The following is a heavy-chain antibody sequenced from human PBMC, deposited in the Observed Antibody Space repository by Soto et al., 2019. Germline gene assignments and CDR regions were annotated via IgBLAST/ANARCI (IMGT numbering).Heavy chain of an antibody. J-gene: IGHJ4*02. CDR2: ISGSGGST. Sequence: EVQLLESGGGLVQPGGSLRLSCAASGFTFSSYAMSWVRQAPGKGLEWVSAISGSGGSTYYADSVKGRFTISRDNSKNTLYLQMNSLRAEDTAVYYCAKVRGYSGYDPRGSFDYWGQGTLVTVSS. CDR1: GFTFSSYA. V-gene: IGHV3-23*01. CDR3: AKVRGYSGYDPRGSFDY. D-gene: IGHD5-12*01.